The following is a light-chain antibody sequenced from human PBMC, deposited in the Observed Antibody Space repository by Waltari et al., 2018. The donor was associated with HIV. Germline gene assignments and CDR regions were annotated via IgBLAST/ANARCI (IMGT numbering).Light chain of an antibody. CDR3: ETWDSSTWV. Sequence: QPVLTQSSSASASLGSSVKLTCTLTRGHRRNIIAWQQQQPGKAPRYLMKLAGGGRYNKGRGVPDRFSGSSSVAARSPPISNLQLEDEADYYCETWDSSTWVCGGGTKLTVL. CDR1: RGHRRNI. CDR2: LAGGGRY. J-gene: IGLJ3*02. V-gene: IGLV4-60*01.